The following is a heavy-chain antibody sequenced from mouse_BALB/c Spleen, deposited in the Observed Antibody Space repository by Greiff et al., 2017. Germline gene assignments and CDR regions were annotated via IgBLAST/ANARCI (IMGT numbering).Heavy chain of an antibody. CDR2: ILPGSGST. D-gene: IGHD2-1*01. J-gene: IGHJ3*01. V-gene: IGHV1-9*01. CDR1: GYTFSSYW. Sequence: VQLQQSGAELMKPGASVKISCKATGYTFSSYWIEWVKQRPGHGLEWIGEILPGSGSTNYNEKFKGKATFTADTSSNTAYMQLSSLTSEDSAVYDCGRGGNSPAWFAYWGQGTLVTVSA. CDR3: GRGGNSPAWFAY.